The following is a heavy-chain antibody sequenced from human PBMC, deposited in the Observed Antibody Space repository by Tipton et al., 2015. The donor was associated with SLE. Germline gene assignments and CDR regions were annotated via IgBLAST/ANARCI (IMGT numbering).Heavy chain of an antibody. D-gene: IGHD6-13*01. J-gene: IGHJ4*02. V-gene: IGHV3-30*04. CDR3: ASALEGIAAAGEFDY. CDR1: GFTFSSYA. Sequence: SLRLSCAASGFTFSSYAMHWVRQAPGKGLEWVAAISYDGSNKYYADSVKGRFTISRDNSKNTLYLQMNSLRAEDTAVYYCASALEGIAAAGEFDYWGQGTLVTVSS. CDR2: ISYDGSNK.